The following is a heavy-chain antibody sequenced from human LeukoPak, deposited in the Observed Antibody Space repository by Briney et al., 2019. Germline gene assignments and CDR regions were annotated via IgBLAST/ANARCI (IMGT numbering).Heavy chain of an antibody. Sequence: GGSLRLSCAASGFTFSSYAMNWVRQAPGKGLEWVSFISGSGGSTYYADSVKGRFTISRDNSKNTLYLQMNSLRAEDTAVYYCAKGRRDYDFWSDLDYWGQGTLVTVSS. CDR2: ISGSGGST. D-gene: IGHD3-3*01. CDR1: GFTFSSYA. CDR3: AKGRRDYDFWSDLDY. V-gene: IGHV3-23*01. J-gene: IGHJ4*02.